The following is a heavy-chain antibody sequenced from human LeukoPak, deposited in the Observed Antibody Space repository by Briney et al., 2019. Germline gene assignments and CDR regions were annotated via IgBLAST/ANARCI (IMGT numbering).Heavy chain of an antibody. J-gene: IGHJ3*02. CDR3: ARGSGWYKDDAFDI. CDR1: GGSISSSSYY. CDR2: IYYSGST. D-gene: IGHD6-19*01. Sequence: SETLSLTCTVSGGSISSSSYYWGWIRQPPGKGLEWIGSIYYSGSTNYNPSLKSRVTISVDTSKNQFSLKLSSVTAADTAVYYCARGSGWYKDDAFDIWGQGTMVTVSS. V-gene: IGHV4-39*07.